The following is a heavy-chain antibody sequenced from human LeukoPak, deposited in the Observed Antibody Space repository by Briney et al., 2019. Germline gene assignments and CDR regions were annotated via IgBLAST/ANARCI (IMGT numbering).Heavy chain of an antibody. CDR1: GGSFSGYY. D-gene: IGHD5-18*01. V-gene: IGHV4-34*01. CDR3: ARAYSYGSYNWFDP. J-gene: IGHJ5*02. Sequence: SETLSLTCVVYGGSFSGYYWSWIRQPPGKGLEWIGEINHSGSTNYNPSLKSRVTISVDTSKNQFSLKLSSVTAADTAVYYCARAYSYGSYNWFDPWGQGTLVTVSS. CDR2: INHSGST.